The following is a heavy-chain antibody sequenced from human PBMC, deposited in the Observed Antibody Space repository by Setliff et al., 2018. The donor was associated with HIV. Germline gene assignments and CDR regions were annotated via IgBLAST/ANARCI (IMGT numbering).Heavy chain of an antibody. CDR1: GYSISSSYW. V-gene: IGHV4-28*03. Sequence: SETLSLTCVVSGYSISSSYWWGWIRQPPGKGLEWIGWIGYIYKGGSTYYNPSLKSRVTMSEDTSKNQFSLKLGFVTAADTAVYHCARGESSTWDLAEHFQHWGHGTLVTVSS. CDR3: ARGESSTWDLAEHFQH. D-gene: IGHD2-2*01. CDR2: IYKGGST. J-gene: IGHJ1*01.